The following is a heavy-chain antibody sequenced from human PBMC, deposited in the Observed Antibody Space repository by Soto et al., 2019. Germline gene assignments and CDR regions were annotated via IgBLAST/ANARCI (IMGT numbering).Heavy chain of an antibody. CDR1: GYTFTGYY. J-gene: IGHJ4*02. Sequence: QVQLVQSGAEVKKPGASVKVSCKASGYTFTGYYMHWVRQAPGQGLEWMGWINPNSGGTNYAQKFHGRVTMTRDTSISTAYMELSRLRSDDTGVYYCARWMVYYYDSSGYYDYWGQGTLVTVSS. CDR3: ARWMVYYYDSSGYYDY. D-gene: IGHD3-22*01. CDR2: INPNSGGT. V-gene: IGHV1-2*02.